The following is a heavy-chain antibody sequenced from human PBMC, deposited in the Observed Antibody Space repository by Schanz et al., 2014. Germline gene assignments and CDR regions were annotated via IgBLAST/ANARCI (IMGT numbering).Heavy chain of an antibody. D-gene: IGHD2-2*01. CDR3: ARDLSSLIQGDV. CDR1: GFTFSNYG. V-gene: IGHV3-48*01. CDR2: ISSSSGTI. J-gene: IGHJ6*04. Sequence: EVQLVESGGGLVQPGGSLRLSCAASGFTFSNYGMNWVRQAPEKGLEWVSYISSSSGTIYYADSVKGRFTISRDNAKNLLYPQMNGLRAEDTAVYFCARDLSSLIQGDVWGKGTTVTVSS.